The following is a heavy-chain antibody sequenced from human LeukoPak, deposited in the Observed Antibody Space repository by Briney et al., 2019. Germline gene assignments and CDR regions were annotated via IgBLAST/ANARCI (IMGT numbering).Heavy chain of an antibody. CDR1: GFTFSHYG. J-gene: IGHJ4*02. CDR2: MWSDGTKK. Sequence: GGSLRLSCAASGFTFSHYGTHWVRQAPGKGLEWVAVMWSDGTKKYYADSVKGRFTISRDISTNTLYLQMNSLRAEDTAIYYCVRGCSDTCYRFDYWGQGTLVTVSS. V-gene: IGHV3-33*01. D-gene: IGHD2-15*01. CDR3: VRGCSDTCYRFDY.